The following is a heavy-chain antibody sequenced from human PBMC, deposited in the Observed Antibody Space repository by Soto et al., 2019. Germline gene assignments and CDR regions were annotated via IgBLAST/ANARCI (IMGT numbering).Heavy chain of an antibody. CDR2: ISYDGSNK. Sequence: GGSLRLSCAASGFTFSSYAMHWVRQAPGKGLEWVAVISYDGSNKYYADSVKGRFTISRDSSKNTLYLQMNSLRAEDTAVYYCARANDMTHFDYWGQGTLVTVSS. J-gene: IGHJ4*02. D-gene: IGHD2-21*02. CDR1: GFTFSSYA. CDR3: ARANDMTHFDY. V-gene: IGHV3-30-3*01.